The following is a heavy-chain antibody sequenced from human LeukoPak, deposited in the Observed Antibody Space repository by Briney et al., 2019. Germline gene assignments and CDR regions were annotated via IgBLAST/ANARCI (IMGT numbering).Heavy chain of an antibody. CDR2: IIPIFGTA. Sequence: ASVKVSCKASGGTFSSYAISWVRQAPGQGLEWMGGIIPIFGTANYAQKFQGRVTITADESTSTAYMELSSLRSEDTAVYYCARRPGITGTLFDYWGQGTLVTVSS. V-gene: IGHV1-69*13. CDR3: ARRPGITGTLFDY. J-gene: IGHJ4*02. CDR1: GGTFSSYA. D-gene: IGHD1-20*01.